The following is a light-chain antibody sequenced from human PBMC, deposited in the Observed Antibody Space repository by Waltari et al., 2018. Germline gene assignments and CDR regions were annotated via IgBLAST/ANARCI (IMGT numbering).Light chain of an antibody. CDR2: AAS. J-gene: IGKJ2*01. V-gene: IGKV1-39*01. CDR3: QQSYSTPYT. CDR1: QSIRSH. Sequence: DIQMTQSPSSLSASVGDRVTITCRPSQSIRSHLNWYQQKRGRAPKLLIYAASSLQSVVPSRFSGSGSGTDFSFTISNLQPDDLAIYYCQQSYSTPYTFGQGTKLEIK.